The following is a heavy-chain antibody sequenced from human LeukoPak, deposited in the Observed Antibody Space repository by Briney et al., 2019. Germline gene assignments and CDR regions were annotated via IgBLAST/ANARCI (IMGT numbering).Heavy chain of an antibody. CDR2: INPSGGST. CDR3: ARDRDVGATTYYFDY. V-gene: IGHV1-46*01. J-gene: IGHJ4*02. CDR1: GYTFTSYF. D-gene: IGHD1-26*01. Sequence: ASVKVSCKASGYTFTSYFMHWVRQAPGQGLEWMGIINPSGGSTSYAQKFQGRVTMTRDTSTSTVYMELSSLRSEDTAVYYCARDRDVGATTYYFDYWGQGTLVTVSS.